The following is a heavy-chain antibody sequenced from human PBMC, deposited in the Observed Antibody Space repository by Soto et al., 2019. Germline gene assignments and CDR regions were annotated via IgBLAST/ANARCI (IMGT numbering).Heavy chain of an antibody. CDR1: GFTFSSYG. CDR2: ISYDGSNK. Sequence: QVQLVESGGGVVQPGRSLRLSCAASGFTFSSYGMHWVRQAPGKGLEWVAVISYDGSNKYYADSVKGRFTISRDNSKNTLYRKMNSLRAEDVAVYYCANDFEASPYGYVWGSYWGGGFDYWGQGTLVTVSS. V-gene: IGHV3-30*18. J-gene: IGHJ4*02. CDR3: ANDFEASPYGYVWGSYWGGGFDY. D-gene: IGHD3-16*01.